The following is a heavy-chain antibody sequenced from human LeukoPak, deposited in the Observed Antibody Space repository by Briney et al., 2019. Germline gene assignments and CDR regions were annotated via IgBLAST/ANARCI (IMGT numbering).Heavy chain of an antibody. Sequence: SETLSLTCTVFGGSISGYYWNWIRQVPGKGLEWIGFLHHSGSTDYNPSLKSRVTISVDTSKNQFSLKLSSVTAADTAVYYCARSSVKPFDYWGQGTLVTVSS. V-gene: IGHV4-59*08. CDR1: GGSISGYY. CDR3: ARSSVKPFDY. CDR2: LHHSGST. J-gene: IGHJ4*02.